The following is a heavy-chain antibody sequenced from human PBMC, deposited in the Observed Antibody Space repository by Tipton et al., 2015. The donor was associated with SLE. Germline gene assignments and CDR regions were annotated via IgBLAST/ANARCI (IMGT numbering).Heavy chain of an antibody. J-gene: IGHJ6*03. CDR3: ARGSSTVTTRLGYYYYYMDV. CDR2: INHSGST. D-gene: IGHD4-11*01. CDR1: GGSFSGYY. V-gene: IGHV4-34*01. Sequence: TLSLTCAVYGGSFSGYYWSWIRQPPGKGLEWIGEINHSGSTNYNPSLKSRVTISVDTSKNQFSLKLSSVTAADTAVYYCARGSSTVTTRLGYYYYYMDVWGKGTTVTVSS.